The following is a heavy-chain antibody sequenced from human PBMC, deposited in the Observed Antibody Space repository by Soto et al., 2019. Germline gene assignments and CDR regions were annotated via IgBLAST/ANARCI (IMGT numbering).Heavy chain of an antibody. J-gene: IGHJ4*02. V-gene: IGHV1-69*12. CDR2: IIALVGAV. D-gene: IGHD1-26*01. Sequence: QVQLVQSGAEVKKPGSSVKVSCKTSGDTSSSYTINWVRQAPGQGLEWMGGIIALVGAVSYAQRFQGRVTXXAXXSTNTAYLELSSLRSEDTAVYYCATGGQSGGYSDNWGQGTLVTVSS. CDR1: GDTSSSYT. CDR3: ATGGQSGGYSDN.